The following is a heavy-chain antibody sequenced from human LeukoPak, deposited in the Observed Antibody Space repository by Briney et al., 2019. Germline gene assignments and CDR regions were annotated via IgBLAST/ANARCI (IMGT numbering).Heavy chain of an antibody. CDR3: ARDRKVAGTGGGFVDY. D-gene: IGHD6-19*01. J-gene: IGHJ4*02. V-gene: IGHV3-66*01. Sequence: GGSLRLSCAASGFTVSSNYMSWVRQAPGKGLEWVSVIYSGGSTYYADSVKGRFTISRDNSKNTLYLQMNSLRAEDTAVYYCARDRKVAGTGGGFVDYWGQGTLVTVSS. CDR2: IYSGGST. CDR1: GFTVSSNY.